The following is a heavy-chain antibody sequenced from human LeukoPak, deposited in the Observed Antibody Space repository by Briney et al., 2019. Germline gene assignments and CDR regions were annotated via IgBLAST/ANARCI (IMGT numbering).Heavy chain of an antibody. J-gene: IGHJ4*02. Sequence: GSLSLSCAASGCTFSSYSMNWVRQAPGKGLEWVSYISSSSNTIYYADSVKGRFTISRDNAKSSLFLQMNSLRDEDTSVYYCARAVTVVTRGGLVFDYWGQGTLVTVSS. D-gene: IGHD2-21*02. CDR2: ISSSSNTI. CDR3: ARAVTVVTRGGLVFDY. V-gene: IGHV3-48*02. CDR1: GCTFSSYS.